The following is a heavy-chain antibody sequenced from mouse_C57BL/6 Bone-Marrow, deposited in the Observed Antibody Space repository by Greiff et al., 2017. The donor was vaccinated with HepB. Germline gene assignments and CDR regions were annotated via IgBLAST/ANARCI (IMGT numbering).Heavy chain of an antibody. V-gene: IGHV1-82*01. CDR3: ARLIYYYGSSYGYFDV. J-gene: IGHJ1*03. CDR1: GYAFSSSW. D-gene: IGHD1-1*01. Sequence: VQLVESGPELVKPGASVKISCKASGYAFSSSWMNWVKQRPGKGLEWIGRIYPGDGDTNYNGKFKGKATLTADKSSSTAYMQLSSLTSEDSAVYFCARLIYYYGSSYGYFDVWGTGTTVTVSS. CDR2: IYPGDGDT.